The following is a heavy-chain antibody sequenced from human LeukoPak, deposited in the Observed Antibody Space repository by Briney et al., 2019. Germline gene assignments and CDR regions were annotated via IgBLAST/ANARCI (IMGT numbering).Heavy chain of an antibody. D-gene: IGHD2-15*01. CDR1: GGSVSTTNYY. V-gene: IGHV4-61*01. J-gene: IGHJ5*02. CDR3: ARGTYCSGGTCHSSNWFDP. Sequence: PSETLSLTCSVSGGSVSTTNYYWSWIRQPPGKGLEWIGYVYSSGSTKYNPSLKSPVTISLGTSKNQFSLKLNSVTAADTAVYYCARGTYCSGGTCHSSNWFDPWGQGTLVTVSS. CDR2: VYSSGST.